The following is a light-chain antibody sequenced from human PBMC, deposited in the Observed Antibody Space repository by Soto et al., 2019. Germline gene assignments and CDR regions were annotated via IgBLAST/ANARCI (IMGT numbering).Light chain of an antibody. CDR3: QQYNNWPYT. Sequence: EIVMTQSPATLSVSPGGSATLSCRASQHVSSNFAWYRQKPGQAPTLLIYRASTRATGIPASFSGSGSGTEFTLTISSLQSEDFAFYYCQQYNNWPYTFGQGTKLEIK. CDR2: RAS. CDR1: QHVSSN. J-gene: IGKJ2*01. V-gene: IGKV3-15*01.